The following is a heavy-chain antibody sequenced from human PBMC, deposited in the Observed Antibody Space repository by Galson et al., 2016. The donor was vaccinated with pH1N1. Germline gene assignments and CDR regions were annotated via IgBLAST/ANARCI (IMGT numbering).Heavy chain of an antibody. Sequence: TLSLTCTVSGGSISSDSYYWSWIRQPAGKGLEWIGYIYTSGSTKYNPSLKSRVTISVDTSKNHFSLNLSSVTAADTAVYYCARVVTWELGYYFDYWGQGTLVTVSS. D-gene: IGHD1-26*01. J-gene: IGHJ4*02. CDR1: GGSISSDSYY. CDR2: IYTSGST. V-gene: IGHV4-61*09. CDR3: ARVVTWELGYYFDY.